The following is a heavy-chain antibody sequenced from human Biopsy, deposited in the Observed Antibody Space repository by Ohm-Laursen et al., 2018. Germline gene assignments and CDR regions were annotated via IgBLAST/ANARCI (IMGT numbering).Heavy chain of an antibody. V-gene: IGHV4-34*01. CDR1: GGSFSGYY. Sequence: GTLSLTCAVYGGSFSGYYWSWIRQPPGKGLEWIGEINHSGSTNYNPSLKSRVAISADTSKNQFSLNLYSVTAADTAVYFCARGLPRIAPMVRGRRTWFDPWGQGTLVTVSS. D-gene: IGHD3-10*01. CDR3: ARGLPRIAPMVRGRRTWFDP. CDR2: INHSGST. J-gene: IGHJ5*02.